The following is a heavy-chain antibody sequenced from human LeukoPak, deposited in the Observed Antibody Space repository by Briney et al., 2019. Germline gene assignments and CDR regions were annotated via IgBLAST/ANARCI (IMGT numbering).Heavy chain of an antibody. J-gene: IGHJ5*02. CDR2: IYHADSDI. D-gene: IGHD2-15*01. CDR3: ARQEYCSGGSCYTWFDP. V-gene: IGHV5-51*01. CDR1: GYSITNYW. Sequence: GESLKISCKGSGYSITNYWIAWVRQMPGKGLEWMGIIYHADSDIRYSPSFQGQVTIPADKSLSTAYLQWSSLKASDTAMYYCARQEYCSGGSCYTWFDPWGQGTLVTVSS.